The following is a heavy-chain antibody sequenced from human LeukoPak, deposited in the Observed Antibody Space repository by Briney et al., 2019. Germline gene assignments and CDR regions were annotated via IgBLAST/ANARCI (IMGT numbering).Heavy chain of an antibody. CDR2: ISASGGST. D-gene: IGHD2/OR15-2a*01. CDR3: AKGEVLFEH. CDR1: GFTFSSYA. V-gene: IGHV3-23*01. J-gene: IGHJ5*02. Sequence: GGSLTLSCAASGFTFSSYAMSWLRQAPGKGLEWVSAISASGGSTYSADSVKGRFTISRDNSKNTLYLQMNSLRAEDTAVYYCAKGEVLFEHWGQGTLVTVSS.